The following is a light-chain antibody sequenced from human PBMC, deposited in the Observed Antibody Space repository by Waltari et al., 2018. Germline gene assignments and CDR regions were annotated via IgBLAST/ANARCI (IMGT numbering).Light chain of an antibody. CDR2: DES. V-gene: IGLV3-21*03. Sequence: SYVLTQPPSVSVAPGKTARITCGGNNIGSKSVPWYQQQPGQAPVLVVYDESGRPPGIPERFSGSNSGNTATLTISRVEAGDEADYYCQVWDSSSDHVVFGGGTKLTVL. J-gene: IGLJ2*01. CDR1: NIGSKS. CDR3: QVWDSSSDHVV.